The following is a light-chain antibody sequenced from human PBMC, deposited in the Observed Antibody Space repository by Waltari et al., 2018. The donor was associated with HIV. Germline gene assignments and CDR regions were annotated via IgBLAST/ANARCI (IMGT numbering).Light chain of an antibody. CDR3: ASWDDSLNGLYV. CDR2: SNS. Sequence: QRVTISCSGNSSNIGSNTVNWYLQLPGTAPKLLIYSNSQRPSRVPARFSGSKSGTSASLAISGLQSEDEAHYYCASWDDSLNGLYVFGPGTKVTVL. J-gene: IGLJ1*01. V-gene: IGLV1-44*01. CDR1: SSNIGSNT.